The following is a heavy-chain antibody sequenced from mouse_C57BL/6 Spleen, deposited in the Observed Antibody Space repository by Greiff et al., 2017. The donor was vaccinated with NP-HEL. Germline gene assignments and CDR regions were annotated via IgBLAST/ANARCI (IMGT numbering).Heavy chain of an antibody. J-gene: IGHJ3*01. D-gene: IGHD2-4*01. CDR3: TSGGYDYDGSWFAY. CDR2: IYPGSGNT. V-gene: IGHV1-76*01. CDR1: GYTFTDYY. Sequence: VQLQQSGAELVRPGASVKLSCKASGYTFTDYYINWVKQRPGQGLEWIARIYPGSGNTYYNEKFKGKATLTAEKSSSTAYMQLSSRTSEDSAVYFCTSGGYDYDGSWFAYWGQGTLVTVSA.